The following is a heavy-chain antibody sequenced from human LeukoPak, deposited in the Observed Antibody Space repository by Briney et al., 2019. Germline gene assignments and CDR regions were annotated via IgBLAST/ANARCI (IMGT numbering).Heavy chain of an antibody. J-gene: IGHJ6*03. V-gene: IGHV3-11*01. D-gene: IGHD3/OR15-3a*01. Sequence: GGSLRLSCAASGFIFSDYYMSWIRQAPGKGLEWVSYISSSGSTMYYTDSVKGRFTISRDNAKNSLYLQMNSLRAEDTALYYCARGGLENYYMDVWGKGTTVTVSS. CDR1: GFIFSDYY. CDR3: ARGGLENYYMDV. CDR2: ISSSGSTM.